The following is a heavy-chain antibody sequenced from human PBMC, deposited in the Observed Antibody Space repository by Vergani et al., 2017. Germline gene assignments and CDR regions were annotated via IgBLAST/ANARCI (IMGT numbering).Heavy chain of an antibody. V-gene: IGHV1-69*12. CDR3: ARPRRDGNNYYYYYGMDV. Sequence: QVQLVQSGAEVKKPGSSVKVSCKASGGTFSSYAISWVRQAPGQGLEWMGGIIPIFGTANYAQKFQGRVTITADESTSTAYMELSSLRSEDTAVYYCARPRRDGNNYYYYYGMDVWGQGTTVTVSS. CDR2: IIPIFGTA. J-gene: IGHJ6*02. D-gene: IGHD5-24*01. CDR1: GGTFSSYA.